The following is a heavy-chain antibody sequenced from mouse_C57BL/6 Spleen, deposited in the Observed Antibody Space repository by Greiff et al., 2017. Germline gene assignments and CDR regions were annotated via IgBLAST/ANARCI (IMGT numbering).Heavy chain of an antibody. CDR2: ILPGSGST. CDR3: ARGYYGSSDYLAWCAY. D-gene: IGHD1-1*01. Sequence: VQLQQSGAELMKPGASVKLSCEATGYTFTGSWIEWVKQRPGHGLEWIGEILPGSGSTNYNEKFKGKATFTADPSSNTAYMQLSSLTTEDSAIYYCARGYYGSSDYLAWCAYWGQGTLVTGSA. J-gene: IGHJ3*01. CDR1: GYTFTGSW. V-gene: IGHV1-9*01.